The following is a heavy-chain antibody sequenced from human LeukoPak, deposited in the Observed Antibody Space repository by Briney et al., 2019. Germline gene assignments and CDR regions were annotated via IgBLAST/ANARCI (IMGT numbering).Heavy chain of an antibody. Sequence: ASVKVSCKASGYTFTGYYMHWVRQAPGQGLEWMGWINPNSGGTNYAQKFQGWVTMTWDTSISTAYMELSRLRSDDTAVYYCAKIPITMVRGVIYYYYYYGMDVWGQGTTVTVSS. CDR1: GYTFTGYY. J-gene: IGHJ6*02. CDR2: INPNSGGT. CDR3: AKIPITMVRGVIYYYYYYGMDV. V-gene: IGHV1-2*04. D-gene: IGHD3-10*01.